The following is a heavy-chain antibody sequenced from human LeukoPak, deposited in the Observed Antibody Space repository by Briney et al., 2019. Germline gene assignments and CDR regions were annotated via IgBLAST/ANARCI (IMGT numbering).Heavy chain of an antibody. CDR2: IWYDGSKK. J-gene: IGHJ4*02. V-gene: IGHV3-33*01. CDR3: ARARGTTPNYFDS. D-gene: IGHD3-16*01. Sequence: TGGSLGLSCAASGLTFSGYGMHWVRQAPGKGLEWVALIWYDGSKKFYADSVRGRFTISRDNSKNTLSLQMNSLRAEDTAVYYCARARGTTPNYFDSWGQGTLVTVSS. CDR1: GLTFSGYG.